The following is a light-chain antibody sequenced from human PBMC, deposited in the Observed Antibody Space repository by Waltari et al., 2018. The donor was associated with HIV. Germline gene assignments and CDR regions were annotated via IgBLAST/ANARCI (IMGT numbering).Light chain of an antibody. J-gene: IGLJ1*01. CDR3: SSYTSSSTPV. CDR1: SSDVGGYNS. Sequence: QSALTQPASVSGSPGQSITISCTGTSSDVGGYNSVSWYQQHPGKAPKLMIYEVNNRPSGVSNRFSGSKSGNTPSLTISGLQAEDEADYYCSSYTSSSTPVFGTGTKVTVL. V-gene: IGLV2-14*01. CDR2: EVN.